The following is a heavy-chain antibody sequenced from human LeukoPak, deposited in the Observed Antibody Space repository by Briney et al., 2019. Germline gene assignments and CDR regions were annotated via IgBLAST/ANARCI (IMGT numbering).Heavy chain of an antibody. CDR3: ARVRDDILTGYPMGAFDI. J-gene: IGHJ3*02. Sequence: PSETLSLTCTVSGGSISSYYWSWIRQPPGKGLEWIGYIYYGGSTNYNPSLKSRVTISVDTSKNQFSLKLSSVTAADTAVYYCARVRDDILTGYPMGAFDIWGQGTMVTVSS. CDR2: IYYGGST. D-gene: IGHD3-9*01. V-gene: IGHV4-59*01. CDR1: GGSISSYY.